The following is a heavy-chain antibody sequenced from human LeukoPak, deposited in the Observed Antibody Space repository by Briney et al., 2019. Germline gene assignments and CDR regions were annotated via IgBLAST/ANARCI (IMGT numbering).Heavy chain of an antibody. Sequence: SETLSLTCTVSGGSISSGGYYWSWIRQHPGKGLEWIGYIYYSGRTYYNPSLKSRVTISVDTSKNQFSLELSSVTAADTAVYYCARGLRYYYGSGSYYNFDYWGQGTLVTVSS. CDR3: ARGLRYYYGSGSYYNFDY. D-gene: IGHD3-10*01. CDR2: IYYSGRT. CDR1: GGSISSGGYY. J-gene: IGHJ4*02. V-gene: IGHV4-31*03.